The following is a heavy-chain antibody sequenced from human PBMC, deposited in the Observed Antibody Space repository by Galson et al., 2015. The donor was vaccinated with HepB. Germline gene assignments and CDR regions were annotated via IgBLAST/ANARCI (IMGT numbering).Heavy chain of an antibody. CDR3: ARFAQYDYDSSGYLDY. D-gene: IGHD3-22*01. J-gene: IGHJ4*02. CDR1: GFTFSSYS. V-gene: IGHV3-48*01. Sequence: SLRLSCAASGFTFSSYSMNWVRQAPGKGLEWVSYISSSSSTIYYADSVKGRFTISRDNAKNSLYLQMNSLRAEDTAVYYCARFAQYDYDSSGYLDYWGQGTLVTVSS. CDR2: ISSSSSTI.